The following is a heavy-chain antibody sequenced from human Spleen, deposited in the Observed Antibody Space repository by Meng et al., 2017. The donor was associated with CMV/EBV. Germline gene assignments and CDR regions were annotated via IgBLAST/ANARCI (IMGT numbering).Heavy chain of an antibody. D-gene: IGHD3-9*01. V-gene: IGHV1-2*02. CDR1: GYTFTDHD. CDR3: ARDNDWGPDY. J-gene: IGHJ4*02. CDR2: IYPNSGGT. Sequence: SCKASGYTFTDHDFHWVRQAPGQGLEWMGWIYPNSGGTHYAQKFQGRLTVTTDTSISTGYMELSSLGSDDTAVYYCARDNDWGPDYWGQGTLVTVSS.